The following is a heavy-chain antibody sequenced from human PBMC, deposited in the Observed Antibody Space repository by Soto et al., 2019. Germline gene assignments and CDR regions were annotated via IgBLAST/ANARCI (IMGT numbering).Heavy chain of an antibody. CDR2: LIPIFGTA. CDR1: GGTFSSYA. J-gene: IGHJ6*01. Sequence: VSCKASGGTFSSYAISWVPPAPGQGLEWMGGLIPIFGTANYAQKFQGGVTITADESTSSPYMELSSLRSEDTAVHYCASRPLYSGSYYYYYYGLDVWGQGTTVTVSS. V-gene: IGHV1-69*01. D-gene: IGHD1-26*01. CDR3: ASRPLYSGSYYYYYYGLDV.